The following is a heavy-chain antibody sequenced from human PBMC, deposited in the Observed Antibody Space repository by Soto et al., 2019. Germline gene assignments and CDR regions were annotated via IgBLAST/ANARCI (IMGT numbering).Heavy chain of an antibody. D-gene: IGHD6-6*01. CDR3: ARGGLVDSSSDEYQCYGMDV. J-gene: IGHJ6*02. V-gene: IGHV1-69*13. CDR1: GGTFSSYA. CDR2: IIPIFGTA. Sequence: SVKVSCKASGGTFSSYAISWVRQAPGQGLEWMGGIIPIFGTANYAQKFQGRVTITADESTSTAYMELSSLRSEDTAVYYCARGGLVDSSSDEYQCYGMDVWGQGTTVIVSS.